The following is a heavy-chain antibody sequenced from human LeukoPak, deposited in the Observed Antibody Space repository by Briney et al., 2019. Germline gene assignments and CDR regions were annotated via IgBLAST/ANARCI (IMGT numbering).Heavy chain of an antibody. CDR3: ARSDQLRWFGDPRRPYYYGMDV. V-gene: IGHV5-51*01. D-gene: IGHD3-10*01. J-gene: IGHJ6*02. CDR1: GYSFADYW. Sequence: GESLKISCKASGYSFADYWIGWVRQMPGKGLEWMGIIYPGDSDTRYSPSFQGQVTISADKSIRTAYLQWSSLKASDTAMYYCARSDQLRWFGDPRRPYYYGMDVWGRGTTVTVSS. CDR2: IYPGDSDT.